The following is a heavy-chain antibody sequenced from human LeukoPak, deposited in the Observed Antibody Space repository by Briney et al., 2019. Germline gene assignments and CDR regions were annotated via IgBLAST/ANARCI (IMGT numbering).Heavy chain of an antibody. Sequence: KPSETLSLTCTVSGGSISSGSYYWSWIRQPAGKGLEWIGRIYTSGSTNYNPSLKSRVTISVDTSKNQFSLKLSSVTAADTAVYYCALRDYYYGMDVWGQGTTVTVSS. J-gene: IGHJ6*02. CDR3: ALRDYYYGMDV. V-gene: IGHV4-61*02. CDR2: IYTSGST. CDR1: GGSISSGSYY.